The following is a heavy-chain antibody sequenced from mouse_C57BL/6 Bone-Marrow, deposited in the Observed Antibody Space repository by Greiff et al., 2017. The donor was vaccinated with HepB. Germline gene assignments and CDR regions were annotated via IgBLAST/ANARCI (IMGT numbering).Heavy chain of an antibody. D-gene: IGHD1-1*01. CDR3: ARSDYGSSYVAY. Sequence: VQLQQSGAELARPGASVKLSCKASGYTFTSYGISWVKQRTGQGLEWIGEIYPRSGNTYYNEKFKGKATLTADKSSSTAYMELRSLTSEDSAVYFCARSDYGSSYVAYWGQGTLDTVSA. J-gene: IGHJ3*01. CDR2: IYPRSGNT. CDR1: GYTFTSYG. V-gene: IGHV1-81*01.